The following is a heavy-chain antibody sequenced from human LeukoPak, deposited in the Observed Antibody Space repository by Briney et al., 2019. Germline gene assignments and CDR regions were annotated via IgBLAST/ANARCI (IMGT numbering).Heavy chain of an antibody. D-gene: IGHD4-17*01. Sequence: SETLSLTCNVSGGSISSSSYYWGWIRQPPGKGLEWIGSIYYSGSTYYNPSLKSRVTISVDTSKNQFSLKLSSVTAADTAVYYCARVPTVTFFDYWGQGTLVTVSS. CDR2: IYYSGST. J-gene: IGHJ4*02. CDR1: GGSISSSSYY. CDR3: ARVPTVTFFDY. V-gene: IGHV4-39*07.